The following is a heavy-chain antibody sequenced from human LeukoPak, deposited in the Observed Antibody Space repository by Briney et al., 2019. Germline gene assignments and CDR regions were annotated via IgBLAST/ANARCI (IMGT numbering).Heavy chain of an antibody. CDR1: GDTFTGYY. CDR2: INPNSGGT. CDR3: ARGRWLLLRSHDAFDI. Sequence: GASVKVSCKASGDTFTGYYMHWVRQAPGEGLEWMGWINPNSGGTNYAQKFQGRVTMTRDTSISTAYMELSRLRSDDTAVYYCARGRWLLLRSHDAFDIWGQGTMVTVSS. D-gene: IGHD3-22*01. J-gene: IGHJ3*02. V-gene: IGHV1-2*02.